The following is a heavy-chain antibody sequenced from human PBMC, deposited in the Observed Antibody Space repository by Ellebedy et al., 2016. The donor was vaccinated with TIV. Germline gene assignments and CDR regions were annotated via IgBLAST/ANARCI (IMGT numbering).Heavy chain of an antibody. J-gene: IGHJ6*02. Sequence: MPSETLSLTCTVSGGSISSYYWSWIRQPPGTGLEWIGYTYYSGSTNYNPSHKIRVTIPVDTSKNQFSLKLSSVTAADTAVYYCERYLRRGYDYYGMDVWGQGTTVTVSS. CDR3: ERYLRRGYDYYGMDV. CDR2: TYYSGST. V-gene: IGHV4-59*01. CDR1: GGSISSYY.